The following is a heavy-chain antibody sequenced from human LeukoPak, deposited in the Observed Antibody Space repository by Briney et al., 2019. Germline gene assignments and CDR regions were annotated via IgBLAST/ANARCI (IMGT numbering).Heavy chain of an antibody. J-gene: IGHJ4*02. CDR1: RYSFTTYW. Sequence: GESLKISCKGSRYSFTTYWISWVRQMPGKGLEWMGRIDPSDSYTNYSPSFQGHVTISADKSFSTAYLQWTSLKASDTAMYYCARHAKAYGSSCDYWGQGTLVTVPS. D-gene: IGHD6-13*01. CDR2: IDPSDSYT. CDR3: ARHAKAYGSSCDY. V-gene: IGHV5-10-1*01.